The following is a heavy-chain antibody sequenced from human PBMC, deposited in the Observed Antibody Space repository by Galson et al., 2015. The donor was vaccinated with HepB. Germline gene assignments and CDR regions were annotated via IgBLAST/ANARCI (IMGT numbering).Heavy chain of an antibody. V-gene: IGHV3-33*06. D-gene: IGHD2-8*01. CDR3: AKDGIMVSNNPYQLHF. Sequence: QAPGKGLEWVAVIWYDGSNKYYADSVKGRFTISRDNSKNTVVLQLSSLRPEDTAVYYCAKDGIMVSNNPYQLHFWGQGTLVSVSS. J-gene: IGHJ4*02. CDR2: IWYDGSNK.